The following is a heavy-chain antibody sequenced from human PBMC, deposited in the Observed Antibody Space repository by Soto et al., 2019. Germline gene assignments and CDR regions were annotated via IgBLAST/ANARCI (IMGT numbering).Heavy chain of an antibody. J-gene: IGHJ4*02. D-gene: IGHD3-22*01. CDR3: ARPRYDGGGTPFDY. V-gene: IGHV3-74*01. CDR2: INGDGKIA. Sequence: EVQLVESGGGLVQPGGSLGLSCAASGFTFSSYWMHLVRQAPGKGLGWVSGINGDGKIATYADSVKGRFIISRDNAKNMLYLKMNSLTAEDTAVYYCARPRYDGGGTPFDYWGQGSLVTVSS. CDR1: GFTFSSYW.